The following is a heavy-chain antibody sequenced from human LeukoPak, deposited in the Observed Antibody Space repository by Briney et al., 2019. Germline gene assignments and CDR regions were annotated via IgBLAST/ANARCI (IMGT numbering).Heavy chain of an antibody. CDR2: IYYSGST. D-gene: IGHD3-3*01. V-gene: IGHV4-39*07. Sequence: SETLSLTCTVSGGSISSSSYYWGWIRQPPGKGLEWIGSIYYSGSTNYNPSLKSRVTISVDTSKNQFSLKLSSVTAADTAVYHCARAHYDFWSGYYFDYWGQGTLVTVSS. J-gene: IGHJ4*02. CDR3: ARAHYDFWSGYYFDY. CDR1: GGSISSSSYY.